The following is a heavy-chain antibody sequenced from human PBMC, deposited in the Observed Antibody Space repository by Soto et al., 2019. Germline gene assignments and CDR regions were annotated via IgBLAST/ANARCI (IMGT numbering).Heavy chain of an antibody. Sequence: QAQLVETGGGVVQPGRSLRLSCAASGFTFSSYALHWVRQAPGKGLEWVAVISYDGSNKYYADSVKGRFTISRDNSKNTLYLQMNSLRAEDTAVYYCARGPNENDAFDIWGQGTMVTVSS. CDR2: ISYDGSNK. J-gene: IGHJ3*02. CDR1: GFTFSSYA. D-gene: IGHD1-1*01. V-gene: IGHV3-30-3*01. CDR3: ARGPNENDAFDI.